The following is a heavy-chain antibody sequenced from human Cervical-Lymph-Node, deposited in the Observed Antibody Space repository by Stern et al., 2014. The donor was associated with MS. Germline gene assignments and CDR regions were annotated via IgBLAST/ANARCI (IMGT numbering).Heavy chain of an antibody. Sequence: VQLEESGAEVKKPGASVKVSCKASGYTFTSYGISWVRQAPGQGLEWMGWISAYNGNTNYEQKLQCRVTVTTDPSTSTAYMELRSLRSDDTAVYYCARGLLGRENAFDIWGQGTKVTVSS. CDR3: ARGLLGRENAFDI. CDR1: GYTFTSYG. CDR2: ISAYNGNT. V-gene: IGHV1-18*01. J-gene: IGHJ3*02. D-gene: IGHD2-15*01.